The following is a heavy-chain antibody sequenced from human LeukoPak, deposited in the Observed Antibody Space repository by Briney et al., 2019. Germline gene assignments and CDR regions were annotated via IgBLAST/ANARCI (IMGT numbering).Heavy chain of an antibody. D-gene: IGHD4-23*01. Sequence: PSETLSLTCTVSGGSISSYYWSWIRQPPGKGLEWIGYIYYSGNTNYNPSLKSRVTISVGTSKNQFSLKLSSVTAADTAVYYCARDVGGNYAFDIWGQGTMVTVSS. V-gene: IGHV4-59*01. CDR1: GGSISSYY. CDR2: IYYSGNT. CDR3: ARDVGGNYAFDI. J-gene: IGHJ3*02.